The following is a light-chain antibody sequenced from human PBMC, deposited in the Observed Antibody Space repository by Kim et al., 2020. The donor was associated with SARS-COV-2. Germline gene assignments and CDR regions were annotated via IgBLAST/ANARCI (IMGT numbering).Light chain of an antibody. CDR1: QSILYTSDNKNY. CDR3: QQFLTIPRS. J-gene: IGKJ2*03. Sequence: DIVMTQSPDSLAVSLGERASINCKSSQSILYTSDNKNYLAWYQQRPGQSPKLLISWASTRESGVPDRFSGSGSGTDFTLTISSLQAEDVAVYYCQQFLTIPRSFGQGTRLEI. CDR2: WAS. V-gene: IGKV4-1*01.